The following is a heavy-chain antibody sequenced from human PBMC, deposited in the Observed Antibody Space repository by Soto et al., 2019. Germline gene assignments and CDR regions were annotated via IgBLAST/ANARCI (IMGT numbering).Heavy chain of an antibody. Sequence: QVQLQESGPGLVKPSQTLSLTCTVSGGSISSGDYYWRWIRQPPGKGLEWIGYNYYSGSTYYNPSLKSRVTFSVDTSKNQFSLKLRSVTSADTAVYYCATWGARCSGSYKLDYWGQGTLVTFSS. CDR1: GGSISSGDYY. CDR2: NYYSGST. CDR3: ATWGARCSGSYKLDY. V-gene: IGHV4-30-4*01. J-gene: IGHJ4*02. D-gene: IGHD3-10*02.